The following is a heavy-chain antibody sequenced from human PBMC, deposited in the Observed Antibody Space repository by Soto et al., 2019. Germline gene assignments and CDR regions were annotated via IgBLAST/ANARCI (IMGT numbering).Heavy chain of an antibody. CDR1: GGSISSSNW. D-gene: IGHD6-6*01. V-gene: IGHV4-4*02. CDR2: IFHSGST. Sequence: QVQLQESGPGLVKPSGTLSLTCAVSGGSISSSNWWSWVRQPPGKWLEWIGEIFHSGSTNYNPSLKSRVTISVDKPKNQFSLKLSSVTAADTAVYYCASGIASRPGWFDPWGQGNLVTVSS. CDR3: ASGIASRPGWFDP. J-gene: IGHJ5*02.